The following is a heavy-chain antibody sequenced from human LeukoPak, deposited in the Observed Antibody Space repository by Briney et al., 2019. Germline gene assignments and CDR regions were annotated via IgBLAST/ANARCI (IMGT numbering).Heavy chain of an antibody. CDR3: ARDYYDILTGYRGLYYFDY. D-gene: IGHD3-9*01. Sequence: GGSLRLSCEGSGFTFSNYWMGWVRQTPGKGLQWVANIKTDGSEKYYVDSVKGRFTISRDNAKNSLYPQMNSLRAEDTAVYYCARDYYDILTGYRGLYYFDYWGQGTLVTVSS. V-gene: IGHV3-7*01. CDR1: GFTFSNYW. CDR2: IKTDGSEK. J-gene: IGHJ4*02.